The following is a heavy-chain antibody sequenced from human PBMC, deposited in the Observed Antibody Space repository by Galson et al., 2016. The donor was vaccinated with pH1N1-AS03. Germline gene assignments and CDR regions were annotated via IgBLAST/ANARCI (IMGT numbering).Heavy chain of an antibody. CDR2: IDWDDDK. CDR1: GFSLTTSGMC. D-gene: IGHD3-3*02. Sequence: PALVKPTQTLTLTCAISGFSLTTSGMCVNWIRQPPGKALEWLARIDWDDDKYFSTPLKTRLTISRDTSKNHVVLTLTNMGPEDTGTYYCARGIRPYYYAMDVWGQGTTVTVSS. J-gene: IGHJ6*02. V-gene: IGHV2-70*11. CDR3: ARGIRPYYYAMDV.